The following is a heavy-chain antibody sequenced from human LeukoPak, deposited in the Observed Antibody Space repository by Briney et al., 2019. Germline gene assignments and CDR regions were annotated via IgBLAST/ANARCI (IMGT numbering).Heavy chain of an antibody. D-gene: IGHD4-11*01. CDR3: AKDRSNYEVIDY. V-gene: IGHV3-30*02. CDR1: GFTFSSHG. CDR2: IRYDGSNK. Sequence: PGGSLRLSCAASGFTFSSHGMHWVRQAPGKGLEWVAFIRYDGSNKYYADSVKGRFTISRDNSKNTLYLQMNSLRAEDTAVYYCAKDRSNYEVIDYWGQGTLVTVSS. J-gene: IGHJ4*02.